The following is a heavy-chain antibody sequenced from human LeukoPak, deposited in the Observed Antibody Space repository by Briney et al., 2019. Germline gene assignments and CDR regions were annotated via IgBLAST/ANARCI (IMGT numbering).Heavy chain of an antibody. CDR2: ISQDGTNK. Sequence: GGSLRLSCVASGLTFSNYAMHWVRQAPGKGLEWVSFISQDGTNKYYEDSVEGRFTISRDNSKNTLYLQMNSLRAEDTALYYCARGGCTTLTRNVFAYWGEGTLVTVSS. V-gene: IGHV3-30-3*01. J-gene: IGHJ4*02. CDR1: GLTFSNYA. CDR3: ARGGCTTLTRNVFAY. D-gene: IGHD4-11*01.